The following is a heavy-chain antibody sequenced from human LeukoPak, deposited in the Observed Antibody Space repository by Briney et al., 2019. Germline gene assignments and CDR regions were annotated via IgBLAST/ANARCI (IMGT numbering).Heavy chain of an antibody. CDR3: ARGVLGISSSWYDY. CDR1: GYTFTGYY. D-gene: IGHD6-13*01. CDR2: INPNSGGT. Sequence: GASVKVSCKASGYTFTGYYMHWVRQPPGQGLEWMGWINPNSGGTNYAQKFQGRVTMTRDTSISTAYMELSRLRSDDTAVYDCARGVLGISSSWYDYWGQGTLVTVSS. V-gene: IGHV1-2*02. J-gene: IGHJ4*02.